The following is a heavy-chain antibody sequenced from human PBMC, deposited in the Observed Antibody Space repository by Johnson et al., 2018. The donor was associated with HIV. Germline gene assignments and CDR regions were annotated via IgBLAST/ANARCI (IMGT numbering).Heavy chain of an antibody. D-gene: IGHD3-10*01. V-gene: IGHV3-66*01. CDR2: IYSGGST. J-gene: IGHJ3*02. CDR3: AIGRGEFPRHAFDI. Sequence: EVQLVESGGGLVQPGGSLRLSCAASGVTVSSNYMSWVRQAPGKGLEWVSVIYSGGSTYYADSVKGRFTISKDNSRNTLFLHMNSLRADDTAVYYCAIGRGEFPRHAFDIWGQGTMVTVSS. CDR1: GVTVSSNY.